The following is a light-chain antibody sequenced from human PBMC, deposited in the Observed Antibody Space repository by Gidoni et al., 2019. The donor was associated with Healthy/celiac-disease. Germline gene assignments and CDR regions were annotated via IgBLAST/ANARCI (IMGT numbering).Light chain of an antibody. J-gene: IGLJ2*01. V-gene: IGLV1-47*01. CDR3: ATWDDSLSGVV. Sequence: QSVLTQPPSASGTPGKRVTISCSGSSSNIGSNYVYWYQQLPGTAPKLLIYRNNQRPSGVPVRFSGSKSGTSASLAISGLRSEDEADYYCATWDDSLSGVVFGGGTKLTVL. CDR2: RNN. CDR1: SSNIGSNY.